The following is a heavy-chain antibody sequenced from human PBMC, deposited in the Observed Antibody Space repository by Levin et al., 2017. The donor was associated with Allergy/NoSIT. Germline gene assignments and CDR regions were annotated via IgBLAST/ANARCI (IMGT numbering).Heavy chain of an antibody. CDR1: GYTFTGYH. J-gene: IGHJ5*01. V-gene: IGHV1-2*02. D-gene: IGHD6-13*01. Sequence: GASVKVSCKTFGYTFTGYHIHWVRQAPGQGLEWMGWINTNSGGTYYAQKFQGRVSMTRDTSISTAYMDLSRLRSGDTAMYYCARSIAAADYNWFDSWGQGTLVTVSS. CDR2: INTNSGGT. CDR3: ARSIAAADYNWFDS.